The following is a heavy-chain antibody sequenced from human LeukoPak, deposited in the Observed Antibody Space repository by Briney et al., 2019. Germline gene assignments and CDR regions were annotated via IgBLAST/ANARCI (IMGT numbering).Heavy chain of an antibody. J-gene: IGHJ4*02. CDR1: GRTFSSYA. CDR2: IIPILGIA. D-gene: IGHD3-22*01. Sequence: SVKVSCKPSGRTFSSYAISWVRQAPGQGLEWMGRIIPILGIANYAQKFQGRVTITADKSTSTAYMELSSLRSEDTAVYYCARDLGYDSSGYLPGFDYWGQGTLVTVSS. CDR3: ARDLGYDSSGYLPGFDY. V-gene: IGHV1-69*04.